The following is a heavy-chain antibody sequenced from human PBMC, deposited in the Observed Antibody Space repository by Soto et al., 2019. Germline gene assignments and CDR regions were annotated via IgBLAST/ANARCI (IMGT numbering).Heavy chain of an antibody. CDR3: AKNSGYDYYDSSGNEY. CDR1: RFTFSNHA. D-gene: IGHD3-22*01. CDR2: ISGNGVST. J-gene: IGHJ4*02. V-gene: IGHV3-23*01. Sequence: GGSLRLSCAASRFTFSNHALTWVRRAPGKGLEWVSAISGNGVSTYYADSVKGRFTISRDTSDNTLYLQMNSLRAEDTAVYYCAKNSGYDYYDSSGNEYWGQGTLVTVSS.